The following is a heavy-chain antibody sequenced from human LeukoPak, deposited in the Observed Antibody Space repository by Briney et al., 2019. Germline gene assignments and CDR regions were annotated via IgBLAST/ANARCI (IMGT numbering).Heavy chain of an antibody. CDR1: GGSFSDYY. Sequence: PSETLSLTCAVYGGSFSDYYWNWIRQPPGKGLEWIGEINHSGTTNYNPSLKSRVTISVDTSKNQFSLRLSAVIAADTAVYHCARGLRLPSRSSPAVPHVWGKGTTVTVSA. D-gene: IGHD2-2*01. CDR3: ARGLRLPSRSSPAVPHV. V-gene: IGHV4-34*01. CDR2: INHSGTT. J-gene: IGHJ6*04.